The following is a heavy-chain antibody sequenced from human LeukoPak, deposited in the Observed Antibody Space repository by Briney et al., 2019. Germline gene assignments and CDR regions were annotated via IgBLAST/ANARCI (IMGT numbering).Heavy chain of an antibody. J-gene: IGHJ4*02. Sequence: GGSLRLSCAASGFTFRSYSMNWVRQAPGKGLEWVSSISSSSSYIYYADSVKGRFTISRDNAKNSLYLQMNSLRAEDTAVFYCAKSEELAAANFDYWGQGTLVTVSS. D-gene: IGHD6-13*01. CDR3: AKSEELAAANFDY. V-gene: IGHV3-21*01. CDR2: ISSSSSYI. CDR1: GFTFRSYS.